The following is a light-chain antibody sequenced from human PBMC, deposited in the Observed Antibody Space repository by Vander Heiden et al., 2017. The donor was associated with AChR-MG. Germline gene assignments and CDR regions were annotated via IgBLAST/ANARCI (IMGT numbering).Light chain of an antibody. CDR3: SSYTSSSTLV. CDR1: SSDVGASNN. J-gene: IGLJ2*01. CDR2: GIS. V-gene: IGLV2-14*03. Sequence: SALTQPATRSRSLGPSTNSSTTGPSSDVGASNNVSWYQQHTAKATTLLIHGISHRPSVVSHRFSGSASGNSASLSISGLQAEDAADYCCSSYTSSSTLVFGGGTNLIVL.